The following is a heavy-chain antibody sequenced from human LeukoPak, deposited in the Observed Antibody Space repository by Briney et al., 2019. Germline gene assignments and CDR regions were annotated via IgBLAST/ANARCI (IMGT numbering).Heavy chain of an antibody. J-gene: IGHJ4*02. CDR2: IRSKAYGGTT. CDR1: GFTFDDYA. D-gene: IGHD3-22*01. Sequence: GRSLRLSCTESGFTFDDYAMSWVRQAPGKGLEWVAFIRSKAYGGTTEHAASVKGRFSISRDDSKSIAYLQMNSLKTEDTAVYYCTRGGYYDSSGEYYFDHRGQGTLVTVSS. CDR3: TRGGYYDSSGEYYFDH. V-gene: IGHV3-49*04.